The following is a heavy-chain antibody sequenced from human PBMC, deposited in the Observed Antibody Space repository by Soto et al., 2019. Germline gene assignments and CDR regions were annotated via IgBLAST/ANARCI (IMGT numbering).Heavy chain of an antibody. CDR3: ARGLNYFGSGSVWFDP. CDR2: IYYSGST. CDR1: GGSISSYY. J-gene: IGHJ5*02. V-gene: IGHV4-59*08. D-gene: IGHD3-10*01. Sequence: SETLSLTCTVSGGSISSYYWSWIRQPPGKGLEWIGYIYYSGSTNYNPSLKSRVTISVDTSKNQFSLKLSSVTAADTAVYYCARGLNYFGSGSVWFDPWGQGTLVTVSS.